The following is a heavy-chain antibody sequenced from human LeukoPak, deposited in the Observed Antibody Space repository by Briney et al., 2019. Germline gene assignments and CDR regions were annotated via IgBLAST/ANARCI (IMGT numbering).Heavy chain of an antibody. V-gene: IGHV3-48*04. CDR2: ISSSSSTI. D-gene: IGHD6-19*01. CDR1: GFTFNIYS. J-gene: IGHJ4*02. Sequence: GSLRLSCAASGFTFNIYSMNWARQAPGKGLEWVSYISSSSSTIYYADSVKGRFTISRDNAKNSLYLQMNSLRAEDTAVYYCARLTTVAAPTFDYWGQGTLVTVSS. CDR3: ARLTTVAAPTFDY.